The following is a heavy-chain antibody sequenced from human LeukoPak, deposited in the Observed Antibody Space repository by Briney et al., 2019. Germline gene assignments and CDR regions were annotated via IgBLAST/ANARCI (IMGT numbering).Heavy chain of an antibody. V-gene: IGHV3-23*01. CDR2: ISGSGGST. CDR1: GFTFSRYG. CDR3: ARVSEQPVSSSWYSLRYYYYYMDV. J-gene: IGHJ6*03. D-gene: IGHD6-13*01. Sequence: ETGGSLRLSCAASGFTFSRYGMSWVRQAPGKGLEWVSAISGSGGSTYYADSVKGRFTISRDNSRNTLYLQMNSLRAEDTAVYYCARVSEQPVSSSWYSLRYYYYYMDVWGKGTTVTVSS.